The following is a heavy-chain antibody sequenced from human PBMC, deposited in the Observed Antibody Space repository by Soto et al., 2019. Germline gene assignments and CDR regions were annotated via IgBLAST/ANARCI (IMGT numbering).Heavy chain of an antibody. CDR1: GFTFSSHS. V-gene: IGHV3-21*01. D-gene: IGHD1-26*01. Sequence: EVQLVESGGGLVKPGGSLRLSCVASGFTFSSHSMNWVRQAPGKGLEWISSMSRRRSYIYYADSVKGRFTISRDNAKNSLYLQMNSLRAEDTAVYYCARDGMLGATEDWGQGTLVTVSS. J-gene: IGHJ4*02. CDR3: ARDGMLGATED. CDR2: MSRRRSYI.